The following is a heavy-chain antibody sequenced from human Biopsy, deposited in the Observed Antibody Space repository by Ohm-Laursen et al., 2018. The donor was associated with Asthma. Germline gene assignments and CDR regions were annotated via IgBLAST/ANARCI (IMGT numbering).Heavy chain of an antibody. V-gene: IGHV3-30*19. Sequence: SLRLSCAASGFPISNYGMVWVRLAPGKGLEWVALISNDGANKFYADSVQGRFTISRDNSKNTLYLQMHSLKIEDTAVYFCARQVKSTVFGVSYKKFDFWGQGTLVAVSS. CDR3: ARQVKSTVFGVSYKKFDF. J-gene: IGHJ4*02. D-gene: IGHD3-3*01. CDR1: GFPISNYG. CDR2: ISNDGANK.